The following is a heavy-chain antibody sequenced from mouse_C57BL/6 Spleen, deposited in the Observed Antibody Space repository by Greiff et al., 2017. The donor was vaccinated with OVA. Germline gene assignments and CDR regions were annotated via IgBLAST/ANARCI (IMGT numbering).Heavy chain of an antibody. D-gene: IGHD4-1*01. Sequence: QVQLQQPGPELVKPGASVKLSCKASGYTFTSYWMHWVKQRPGQGLEWMGNINPSNVGTNYNEKFKSKAPLTVDKSSSTAYMQLSSLTSEDSAVYYCATEANWDYWGQGTTLTVSS. CDR2: INPSNVGT. V-gene: IGHV1-53*01. CDR3: ATEANWDY. J-gene: IGHJ2*01. CDR1: GYTFTSYW.